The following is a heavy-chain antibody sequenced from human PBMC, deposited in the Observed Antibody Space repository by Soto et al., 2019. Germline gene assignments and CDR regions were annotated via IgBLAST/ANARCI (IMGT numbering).Heavy chain of an antibody. Sequence: ASVKVSCKASGYTFTSYDINWVRQATGQGLEWMGWMNPNSGNTGYAQKFQGRVTMTRNTSISTAYMELSSLRSEDTAVYYCARKFGGQRGSFYYFVYGMDVWGQGTTVTVSS. V-gene: IGHV1-8*01. J-gene: IGHJ6*02. D-gene: IGHD1-26*01. CDR3: ARKFGGQRGSFYYFVYGMDV. CDR1: GYTFTSYD. CDR2: MNPNSGNT.